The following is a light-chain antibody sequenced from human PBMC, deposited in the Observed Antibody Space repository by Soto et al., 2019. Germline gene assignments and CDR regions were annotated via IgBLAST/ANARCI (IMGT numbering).Light chain of an antibody. V-gene: IGLV2-14*01. CDR3: SSYTSSDTLV. Sequence: QSALTQPASVSGSPGQSITISCTGTSSDVGGYNYVSWYQQHPGKAPKLMIYDVVNRPSGVSNRFSGSKSGNAASLTISGLQAEDGADYYCSSYTSSDTLVFGTGTKLTVL. CDR2: DVV. J-gene: IGLJ1*01. CDR1: SSDVGGYNY.